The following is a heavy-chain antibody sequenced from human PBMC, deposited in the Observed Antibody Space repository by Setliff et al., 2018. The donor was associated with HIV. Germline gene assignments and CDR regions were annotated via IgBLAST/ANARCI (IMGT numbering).Heavy chain of an antibody. V-gene: IGHV4-59*11. J-gene: IGHJ4*02. CDR3: AKGAGFYGDYTFDY. D-gene: IGHD4-17*01. CDR2: VYNSGGT. Sequence: SETLSLTCTVSGGSISSQYWSWIRQTPGKGLESIGYVYNSGGTNYNPFLKSRVTISVDTSKNKFSPKVTSVTSADTAVYYCAKGAGFYGDYTFDYWGQGHLVTVSS. CDR1: GGSISSQY.